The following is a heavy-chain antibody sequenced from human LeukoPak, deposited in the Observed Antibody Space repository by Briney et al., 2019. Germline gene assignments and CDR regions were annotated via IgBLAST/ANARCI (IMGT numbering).Heavy chain of an antibody. CDR3: ARVVTGSSGWYGGYYYYMDV. V-gene: IGHV3-20*04. CDR2: INWNGGST. CDR1: GFTFDDYG. J-gene: IGHJ6*03. Sequence: GGSLRLSCAASGFTFDDYGMSWVRHAPGKGLEWVSGINWNGGSTGYADSVKGRFTISRDNAKNSLNLQMNSLRAEDTALYYCARVVTGSSGWYGGYYYYMDVWGKGTTVTVSS. D-gene: IGHD6-19*01.